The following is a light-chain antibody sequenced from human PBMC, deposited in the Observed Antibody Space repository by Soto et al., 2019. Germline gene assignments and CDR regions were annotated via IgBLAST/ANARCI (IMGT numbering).Light chain of an antibody. V-gene: IGLV2-8*01. CDR3: SSYAGSSNV. CDR2: EVN. Sequence: QSVLTQPPSASGSPGQSVAISFSGTNSDVGGYNYVSWYQQHPGKAPNLLIYEVNKRPSGVPDRFSGSKSGNTASLTVSGLQAEDEADYYCSSYAGSSNVFGTGTKVTVL. J-gene: IGLJ1*01. CDR1: NSDVGGYNY.